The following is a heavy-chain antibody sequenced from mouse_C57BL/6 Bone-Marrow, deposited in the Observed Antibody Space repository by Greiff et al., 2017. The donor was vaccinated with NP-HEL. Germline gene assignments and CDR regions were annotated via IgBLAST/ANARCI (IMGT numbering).Heavy chain of an antibody. CDR2: IHPNSGST. CDR1: GYTFTSYW. Sequence: QVQLKESGAELVKPGASVKLSCKASGYTFTSYWMHWVKQRPGQGLEWIGMIHPNSGSTNYNEKFKSKATLTVDKSSSTAYMQLSSLTSEDSAVYYCARRGGLRLLDYWGQGTTLTVSS. V-gene: IGHV1-64*01. CDR3: ARRGGLRLLDY. J-gene: IGHJ2*01. D-gene: IGHD3-2*02.